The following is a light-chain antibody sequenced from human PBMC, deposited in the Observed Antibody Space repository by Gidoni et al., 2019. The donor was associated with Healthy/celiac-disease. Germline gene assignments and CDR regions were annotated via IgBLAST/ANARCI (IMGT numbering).Light chain of an antibody. CDR3: MQALQTPRT. CDR2: LGS. V-gene: IGKV2-28*01. CDR1: QSLLHSNGYNY. Sequence: DIVMTQFPLSLPVTPGEPASISCRSIQSLLHSNGYNYLDWYLQKPGQSPQLLIELGSNRASGVPDRFSGSGSGTDFTLKISKVEAEDVGVYYCMQALQTPRTFGPGTKVDIK. J-gene: IGKJ3*01.